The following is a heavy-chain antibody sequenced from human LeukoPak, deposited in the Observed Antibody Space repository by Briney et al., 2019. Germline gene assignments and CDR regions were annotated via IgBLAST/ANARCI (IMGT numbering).Heavy chain of an antibody. V-gene: IGHV3-53*05. D-gene: IGHD2-15*01. CDR1: GFTVSSNY. CDR3: AKDRGYCSGGSCYIFDY. Sequence: GGSLRLSCAASGFTVSSNYMSWVRQAPGKGLEWVSVIYSGGSTYYADSVKGRFTISRDNSKNTLYLQMNSLRAEDTAVYYCAKDRGYCSGGSCYIFDYWGQGTLVTVSS. J-gene: IGHJ4*02. CDR2: IYSGGST.